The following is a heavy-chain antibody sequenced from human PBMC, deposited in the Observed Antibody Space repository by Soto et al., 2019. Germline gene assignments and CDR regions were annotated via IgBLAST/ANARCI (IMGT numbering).Heavy chain of an antibody. CDR1: GFTFTNAW. J-gene: IGHJ3*02. V-gene: IGHV3-15*07. D-gene: IGHD6-19*01. Sequence: PGGAPRLSCAAFGFTFTNAWMNWVREAPGKGLEWVGRIKSKIDGGTTDYAAPVKGRFTVSGDDSKNTLYLQMNSLKTEDTAVYYCTSSSAGAFDIWGQGTMVTVSS. CDR3: TSSSAGAFDI. CDR2: IKSKIDGGTT.